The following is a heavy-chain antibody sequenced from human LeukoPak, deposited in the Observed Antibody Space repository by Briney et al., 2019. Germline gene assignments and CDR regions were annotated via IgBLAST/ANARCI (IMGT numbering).Heavy chain of an antibody. CDR3: ARDESDYYDSSGYLPGYFDY. CDR1: GYTFTSYY. CDR2: INPSGGST. D-gene: IGHD3-22*01. Sequence: GASVKVSCKASGYTFTSYYMHWVRQAPGQGLEWMGIINPSGGSTSYAQKFQGRVTMTRDTSTSTVYMELRSLRSEDTAVYYCARDESDYYDSSGYLPGYFDYWGQGTLVTVSS. V-gene: IGHV1-46*01. J-gene: IGHJ4*02.